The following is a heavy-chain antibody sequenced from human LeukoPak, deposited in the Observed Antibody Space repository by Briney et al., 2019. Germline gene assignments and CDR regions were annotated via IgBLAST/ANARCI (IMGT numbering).Heavy chain of an antibody. D-gene: IGHD3-9*01. CDR2: IHPGEYER. J-gene: IGHJ4*02. Sequence: DSLKISCKASGYRFTSYWIGWVRQMPGKGLEWMGVIHPGEYERRYSPSFEGQVTISADKSISTAYLQWSSLKASDTAMYYCARPTEGYFDWLPDYWGQGTLVTVSS. CDR3: ARPTEGYFDWLPDY. V-gene: IGHV5-51*01. CDR1: GYRFTSYW.